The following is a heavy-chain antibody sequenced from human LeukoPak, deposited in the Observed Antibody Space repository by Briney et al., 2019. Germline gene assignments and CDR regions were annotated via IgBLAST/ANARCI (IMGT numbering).Heavy chain of an antibody. CDR1: GGSISSSSYY. CDR3: ARQRRGYYDSSGYYSDAFDI. D-gene: IGHD3-22*01. V-gene: IGHV4-39*01. CDR2: IYYNGST. J-gene: IGHJ3*02. Sequence: PSETLSLTCTVSGGSISSSSYYWGRIRQPPGKGLEWIGSIYYNGSTYYNPSLKSRVTISVDTSKNQFSLKLSSVTAADTAVYYCARQRRGYYDSSGYYSDAFDIWGQGTMVTVSS.